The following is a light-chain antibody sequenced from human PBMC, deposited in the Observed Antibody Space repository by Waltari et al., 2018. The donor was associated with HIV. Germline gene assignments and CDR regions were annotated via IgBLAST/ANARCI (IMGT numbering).Light chain of an antibody. J-gene: IGKJ4*01. V-gene: IGKV3-20*01. CDR3: QQYGNPPIT. Sequence: VLTQSPGFVSLSPGERANVSCRASESVSTRYVAWYHEKPGQPPRLLIYGAYSRATGVPDRFRGSGSGRDFTLTINSLESDDFGVYHCQQYGNPPITFGGGTTVEI. CDR1: ESVSTRY. CDR2: GAY.